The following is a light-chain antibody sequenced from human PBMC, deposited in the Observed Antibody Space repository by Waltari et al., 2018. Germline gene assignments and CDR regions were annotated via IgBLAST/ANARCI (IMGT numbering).Light chain of an antibody. Sequence: QSALTQPASVSGSPEQSITISCTGTSSDVGSYNLVSWYQQHPGKAPKLMIYEGSKRTSGISSRLSGSKSGNTASLTIAGLQAEDEADYYCSAYAGSTTFVIFGGGTKLTVL. CDR1: SSDVGSYNL. CDR3: SAYAGSTTFVI. J-gene: IGLJ2*01. CDR2: EGS. V-gene: IGLV2-23*03.